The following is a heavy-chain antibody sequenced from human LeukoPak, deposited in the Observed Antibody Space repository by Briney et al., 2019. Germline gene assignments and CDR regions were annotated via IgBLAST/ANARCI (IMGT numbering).Heavy chain of an antibody. CDR2: ISYDGSSK. D-gene: IGHD3-10*02. CDR1: GFTFSSYS. V-gene: IGHV3-30*18. J-gene: IGHJ6*04. CDR3: AELGITMIGGV. Sequence: PGGSLRLSCAASGFTFSSYSMNWVRQAPGKGLEWVAVISYDGSSKYYADSVKGRFTISRDNSKNTLYLQMNSLRAEDTAVYYCAELGITMIGGVWGKGTTVTISS.